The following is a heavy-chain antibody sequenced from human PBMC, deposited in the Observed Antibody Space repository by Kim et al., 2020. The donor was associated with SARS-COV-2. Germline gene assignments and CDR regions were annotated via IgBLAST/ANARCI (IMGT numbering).Heavy chain of an antibody. J-gene: IGHJ4*01. D-gene: IGHD3-16*01. V-gene: IGHV3-33*01. CDR3: AREGGHTGYYPIDY. Sequence: GGSLRLSCAVSGFTFSNYAIYWVRQAPGTGLEWVAVIWHDESEKYYVDSVKGRFTISRDNSNNTLYLQMNSLRAEDTAVYYCAREGGHTGYYPIDYWGQG. CDR2: IWHDESEK. CDR1: GFTFSNYA.